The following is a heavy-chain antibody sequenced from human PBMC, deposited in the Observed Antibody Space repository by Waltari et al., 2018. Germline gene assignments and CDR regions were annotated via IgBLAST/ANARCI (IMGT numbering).Heavy chain of an antibody. D-gene: IGHD4-17*01. J-gene: IGHJ4*02. Sequence: QVQLQQWGAGLLKPSETLSLTCAVYGGSFSGYYWSWIRQPPGKGLEWIGEINHSGSTNYNPSLKSRVTISVDTSKNQFSLKLSSVTAADTAVYYCASFVGGYGDYPFDYWGQGTLVTVSS. CDR1: GGSFSGYY. CDR3: ASFVGGYGDYPFDY. V-gene: IGHV4-34*01. CDR2: INHSGST.